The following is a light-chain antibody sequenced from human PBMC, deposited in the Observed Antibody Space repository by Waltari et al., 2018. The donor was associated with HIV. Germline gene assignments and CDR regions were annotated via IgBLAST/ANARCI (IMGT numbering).Light chain of an antibody. CDR1: SSDVGGYNP. Sequence: QSALTQPASVSGSPGQSITISCTGTSSDVGGYNPVSWYQQHPGKAPKLMIHDVIKRPSGVSNRFSGSKSGNTASLTISGLQAEDEADYYCCSYAGSSTYVFGTGTKVTVL. CDR3: CSYAGSSTYV. J-gene: IGLJ1*01. CDR2: DVI. V-gene: IGLV2-23*02.